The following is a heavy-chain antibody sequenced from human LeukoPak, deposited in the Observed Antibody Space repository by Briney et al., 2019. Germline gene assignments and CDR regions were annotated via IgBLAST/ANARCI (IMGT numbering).Heavy chain of an antibody. V-gene: IGHV4-39*01. CDR3: ARQSSSMVRGVLDY. D-gene: IGHD3-10*01. J-gene: IGHJ4*02. CDR1: GGSISSSSYY. CDR2: IYYSGST. Sequence: SETLSLTCTVSGGSISSSSYYWGWIRQPPGKGLEWIGSIYYSGSTYYNPSLKSRVTISVDTPKNQFSLKLSSVTAADTAVYYCARQSSSMVRGVLDYWGQGTLVTVSS.